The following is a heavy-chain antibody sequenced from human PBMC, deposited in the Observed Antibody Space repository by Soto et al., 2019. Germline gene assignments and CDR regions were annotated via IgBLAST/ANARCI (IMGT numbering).Heavy chain of an antibody. CDR3: VRTSLVVAAATREDS. Sequence: GGSLRLSCAASGFTFSSYWMHWVRQAPGKGLVWVSRMNSVGSSTSYAGSVKGRFTISRDNAKNTLYLQMNSLRAEDTSVYYCVRTSLVVAAATREDSWGQGTLVTVSS. J-gene: IGHJ5*01. D-gene: IGHD2-15*01. V-gene: IGHV3-74*01. CDR1: GFTFSSYW. CDR2: MNSVGSST.